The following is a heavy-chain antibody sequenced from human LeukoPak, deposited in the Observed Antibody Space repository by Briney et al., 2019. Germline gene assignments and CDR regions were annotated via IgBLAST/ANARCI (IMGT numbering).Heavy chain of an antibody. J-gene: IGHJ4*02. D-gene: IGHD3-22*01. CDR2: IYYSGST. V-gene: IGHV4-59*08. Sequence: SETLSLTCAVYGGSFSSYYWSWIRQPPGKGLEWIGYIYYSGSTYYNPSLKSRVTISVDTSKNQFSLKLSSVTAADTAVYYCATQYYYDSSGYYWGQGTLVTVSS. CDR3: ATQYYYDSSGYY. CDR1: GGSFSSYY.